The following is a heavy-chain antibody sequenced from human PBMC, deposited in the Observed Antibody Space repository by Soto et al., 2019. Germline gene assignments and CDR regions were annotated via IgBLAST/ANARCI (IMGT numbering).Heavy chain of an antibody. J-gene: IGHJ3*02. V-gene: IGHV3-21*01. Sequence: PGGSLRLSCAASGFTFSSYSMNWFRQAPGKGLEWVSSISSSSSYIYYADSVKGRFTISRDNAKNSLYLQMNSLRAEDTAVYYCARGGSYSDAFDIWGQGTMVTVSS. D-gene: IGHD1-26*01. CDR3: ARGGSYSDAFDI. CDR1: GFTFSSYS. CDR2: ISSSSSYI.